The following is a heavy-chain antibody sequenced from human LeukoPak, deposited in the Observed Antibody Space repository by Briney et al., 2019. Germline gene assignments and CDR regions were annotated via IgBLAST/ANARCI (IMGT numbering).Heavy chain of an antibody. CDR3: ARDLRIYGSGSNPY. CDR1: GFTFSSYS. J-gene: IGHJ4*02. Sequence: PGGSLRLSCAASGFTFSSYSMNWVRQAPGKGLEWVSSISSSSSYIYYADSVKGRFTISRDNAKNSLYLQMNSLRAEDTAVYYCARDLRIYGSGSNPYWGQGTLVTVSS. V-gene: IGHV3-21*01. D-gene: IGHD3-10*01. CDR2: ISSSSSYI.